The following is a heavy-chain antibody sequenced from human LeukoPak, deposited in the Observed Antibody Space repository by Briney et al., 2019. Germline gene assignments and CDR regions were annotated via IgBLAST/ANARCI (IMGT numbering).Heavy chain of an antibody. CDR2: ISVYNGNT. CDR1: GYTFTGYY. Sequence: ASVKVSCKASGYTFTGYYMHWVRQAPGQGLEWMGWISVYNGNTKYAQKLQGRVTMTTDTSTSTAYMELRSLRSDDTAVYSCARDRSQGYFDFLLSNTNVFDIGGQGKMVTVS. J-gene: IGHJ3*02. D-gene: IGHD3-9*01. V-gene: IGHV1-18*04. CDR3: ARDRSQGYFDFLLSNTNVFDI.